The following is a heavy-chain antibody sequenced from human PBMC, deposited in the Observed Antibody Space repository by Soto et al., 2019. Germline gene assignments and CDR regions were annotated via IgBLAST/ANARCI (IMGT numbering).Heavy chain of an antibody. Sequence: XXTLSLTCTVSGASISARHTYFGWIRQPPRKAXEWTGXFNDRRSTYYXXSLKSRVXXYVDQPNNKFSLTLASMPAADTAVYYCARAPNSWGQGTLVTASS. CDR1: GASISARHTY. CDR3: ARAPNS. J-gene: IGHJ4*02. CDR2: FNDRRST. V-gene: IGHV4-39*01.